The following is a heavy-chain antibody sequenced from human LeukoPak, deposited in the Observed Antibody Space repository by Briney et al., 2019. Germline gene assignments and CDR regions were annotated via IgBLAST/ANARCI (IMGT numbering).Heavy chain of an antibody. CDR1: GGSISSSSYY. CDR2: IYYSGST. V-gene: IGHV4-39*07. J-gene: IGHJ6*02. CDR3: ARGGPRITIFGVARYYGMDV. D-gene: IGHD3-3*01. Sequence: KPSETLSLTSTVSGGSISSSSYYWGWIRQPPGKGLEWIGSIYYSGSTNYNPSLKSRVTISVDRSKNQFSLKLSSVTAADTAVYYCARGGPRITIFGVARYYGMDVWGQGTTVTVSS.